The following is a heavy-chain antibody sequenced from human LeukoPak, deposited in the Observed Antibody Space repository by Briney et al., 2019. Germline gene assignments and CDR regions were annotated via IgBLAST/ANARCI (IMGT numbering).Heavy chain of an antibody. V-gene: IGHV3-23*01. Sequence: GGSLRLSCAASGFTFSSYAMGWVRQAPGKGLEWVSGISGSGGSTYYADSVKGRFTISRDNSKNTLFLQMNSLRAEDTAIYYCAKALISGYYYWYFDYWGQGTLVTVSS. D-gene: IGHD3-22*01. CDR1: GFTFSSYA. CDR2: ISGSGGST. CDR3: AKALISGYYYWYFDY. J-gene: IGHJ4*02.